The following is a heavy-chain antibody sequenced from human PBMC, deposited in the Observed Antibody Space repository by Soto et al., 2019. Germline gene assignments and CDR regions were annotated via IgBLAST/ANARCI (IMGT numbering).Heavy chain of an antibody. J-gene: IGHJ4*02. CDR3: ARVSSQHDYAFWFDY. V-gene: IGHV4-31*03. Sequence: QVQLQESGPGLVKPSQTLSLTCTVSGGSISSGGYYWSWIRQHPGKGLEWIGYIYYIGSTYYNPSLHSRVTISVDTSKNQFSLKLSSVTAADTAEYSCARVSSQHDYAFWFDYWGQGTLVTVSS. CDR2: IYYIGST. D-gene: IGHD4-17*01. CDR1: GGSISSGGYY.